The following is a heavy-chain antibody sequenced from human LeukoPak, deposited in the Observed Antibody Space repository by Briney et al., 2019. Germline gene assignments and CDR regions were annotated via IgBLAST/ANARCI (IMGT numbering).Heavy chain of an antibody. Sequence: SVEVSCKASGGTFSSYAISWVRQAPGQGLEWMGGIIPIFGTANYAQKFQGRVTITTDESTSTAYMELSSLGSEDTAVYYCARGYSYGSFDYWGQGTLVTVSS. J-gene: IGHJ4*02. D-gene: IGHD5-18*01. V-gene: IGHV1-69*05. CDR1: GGTFSSYA. CDR2: IIPIFGTA. CDR3: ARGYSYGSFDY.